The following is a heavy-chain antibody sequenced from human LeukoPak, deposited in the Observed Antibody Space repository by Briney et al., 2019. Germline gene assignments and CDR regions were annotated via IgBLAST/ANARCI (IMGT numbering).Heavy chain of an antibody. V-gene: IGHV4-61*02. CDR1: GGSLSSGTFY. CDR3: ARVGGYSGSYYYFDN. J-gene: IGHJ4*02. CDR2: VYTSGST. Sequence: SETLSLTFTVSGGSLSSGTFYWSWIRQPAGKGLEWIGRVYTSGSTDYNSSFMSRVTISIDTSKNQFFLKLSSVTAADTAVYYCARVGGYSGSYYYFDNWGQGTLVTVSS. D-gene: IGHD1-26*01.